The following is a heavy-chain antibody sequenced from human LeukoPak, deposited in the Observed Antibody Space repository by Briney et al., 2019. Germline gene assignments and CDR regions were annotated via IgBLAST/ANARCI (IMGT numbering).Heavy chain of an antibody. D-gene: IGHD3-10*01. V-gene: IGHV4-59*08. CDR3: ARLSYYYGSGSSSRYFDY. CDR2: IYYSGST. J-gene: IGHJ4*02. CDR1: GGSISSYY. Sequence: SETLSLTCTVSGGSISSYYWSWIRQPPGKGLEWTGYIYYSGSTNYNPSLKSRVTISVDTSKNQFSLKLSSVTAADSAVYYCARLSYYYGSGSSSRYFDYWGQGTLVTVSS.